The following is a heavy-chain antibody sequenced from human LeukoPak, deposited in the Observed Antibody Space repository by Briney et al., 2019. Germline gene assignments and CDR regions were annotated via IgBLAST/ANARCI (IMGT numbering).Heavy chain of an antibody. J-gene: IGHJ2*01. Sequence: SETLSLTCAVSGVSFSGYYWSWIRQPPGKGLEWIGEINHSGSTNYNPSLKSRATISVDTSKNQFSLKLSSVTAADTAVYYCARVSTEKDPTYWYFDLWGRGTLVTVSS. D-gene: IGHD1-14*01. CDR2: INHSGST. CDR1: GVSFSGYY. V-gene: IGHV4-34*01. CDR3: ARVSTEKDPTYWYFDL.